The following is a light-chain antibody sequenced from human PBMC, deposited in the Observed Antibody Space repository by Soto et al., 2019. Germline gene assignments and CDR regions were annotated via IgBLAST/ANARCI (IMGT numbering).Light chain of an antibody. CDR2: EVS. J-gene: IGLJ1*01. Sequence: QSALTQPASVSGSPGQSITITCAGTSNDVGGYSYVSWYQQHPGKAPKLMIYEVSNRPSGVSNRFSGSKSGNTASLTISGLQAEDEADYYCSSYTSSSTPDVFGTGTKVTVL. CDR3: SSYTSSSTPDV. V-gene: IGLV2-14*01. CDR1: SNDVGGYSY.